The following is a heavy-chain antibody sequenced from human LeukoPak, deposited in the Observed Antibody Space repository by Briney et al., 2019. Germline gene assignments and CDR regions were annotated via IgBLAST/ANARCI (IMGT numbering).Heavy chain of an antibody. CDR2: ISGSGGST. CDR1: GFTFSSYA. Sequence: GRSLRLSCAASGFTFSSYAMSWVRQAPGKGLEWVSAISGSGGSTYYADSVKGRFTISRDNSKNTLYLQMNSLRAEDTAVYYCAKIIPAGIAAAGFDYWGQGTLVTVSS. J-gene: IGHJ4*02. D-gene: IGHD6-13*01. V-gene: IGHV3-23*01. CDR3: AKIIPAGIAAAGFDY.